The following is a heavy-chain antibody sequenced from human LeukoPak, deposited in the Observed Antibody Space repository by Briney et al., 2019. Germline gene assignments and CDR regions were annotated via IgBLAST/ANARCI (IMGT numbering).Heavy chain of an antibody. CDR3: ARHVGYYDTTGNFRDY. J-gene: IGHJ4*02. CDR2: MYYTGST. CDR1: GGSVSSSSYY. V-gene: IGHV4-39*01. D-gene: IGHD3-22*01. Sequence: SETLSITCTVSGGSVSSSSYYWGWIRQPPGKGLEWIGSMYYTGSTYYNPSLKSRVTISVDTSKNQFSLKLSSVTAADTAVYYCARHVGYYDTTGNFRDYWGQGTLVTVSS.